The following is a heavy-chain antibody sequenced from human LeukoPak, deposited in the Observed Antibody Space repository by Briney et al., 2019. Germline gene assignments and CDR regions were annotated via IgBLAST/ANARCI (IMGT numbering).Heavy chain of an antibody. V-gene: IGHV4-39*01. Sequence: SETLSLTCTVSGDSISSRSYYWGWIRQPPGKGLEWIGSIYYSGSTHYNPSLKSRVTISVNTSKNQFSLKLSSVTAADTAVYYCARALGAFDIWGQGTMVTVSS. J-gene: IGHJ3*02. CDR1: GDSISSRSYY. CDR2: IYYSGST. CDR3: ARALGAFDI.